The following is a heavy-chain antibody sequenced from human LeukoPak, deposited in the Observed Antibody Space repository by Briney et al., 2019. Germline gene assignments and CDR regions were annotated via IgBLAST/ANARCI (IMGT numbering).Heavy chain of an antibody. D-gene: IGHD3-3*01. CDR2: IYPGDTDT. V-gene: IGHV5-51*01. Sequence: GESLKISCKGSGYSFTSYWIGWVRQMPGKGLEWMGIIYPGDTDTRYSPSFQGQVTISADKSISTAYLQWSSLKASDTAMYYCARPHYDFWSGYEPTGYYFDYWGQGTLVTVSS. J-gene: IGHJ4*02. CDR1: GYSFTSYW. CDR3: ARPHYDFWSGYEPTGYYFDY.